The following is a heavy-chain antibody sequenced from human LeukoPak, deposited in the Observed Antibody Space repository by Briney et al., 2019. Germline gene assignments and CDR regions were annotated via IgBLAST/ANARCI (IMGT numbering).Heavy chain of an antibody. Sequence: SSETPSLTCTVSGGSISSGDYYWSWIRQPPGKGLEWIGYIYYSGSTYYNPSLKSRVTISVDTSKNQFSLKLSSVTAADTAVYYCARGWVDTGLDYWGQGTLVTVSS. CDR2: IYYSGST. CDR3: ARGWVDTGLDY. J-gene: IGHJ4*02. D-gene: IGHD5-18*01. CDR1: GGSISSGDYY. V-gene: IGHV4-30-4*01.